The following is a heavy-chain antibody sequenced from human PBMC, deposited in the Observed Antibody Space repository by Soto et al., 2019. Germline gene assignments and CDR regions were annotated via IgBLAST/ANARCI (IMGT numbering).Heavy chain of an antibody. Sequence: PSETLSLTCTVSGASISSSRSYWGWVRQPPGKGLEWIVSFYYTGGTYSTYYNPSLKSRVTISVDTSKSQFSLNLRSVTAADSAVYYCARRAGDYGPHGMDVWGQGTTVTVSS. V-gene: IGHV4-39*01. CDR3: ARRAGDYGPHGMDV. CDR2: FYYTGGT. J-gene: IGHJ6*02. D-gene: IGHD3-9*01. CDR1: GASISSSRSY.